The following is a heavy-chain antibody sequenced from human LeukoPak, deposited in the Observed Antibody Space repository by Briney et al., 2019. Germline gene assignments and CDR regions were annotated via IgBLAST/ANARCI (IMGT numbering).Heavy chain of an antibody. J-gene: IGHJ3*01. Sequence: GGSLRLSCAASGFTFSAYYMGWIRQAPGKGLEWLSYISGSGTTIFYADSVKGRFTISRDNAKNSVDLQVNSPRAEDTAVYYCGRDFDRWGQGTMVTVSS. CDR3: GRDFDR. V-gene: IGHV3-11*01. CDR1: GFTFSAYY. CDR2: ISGSGTTI.